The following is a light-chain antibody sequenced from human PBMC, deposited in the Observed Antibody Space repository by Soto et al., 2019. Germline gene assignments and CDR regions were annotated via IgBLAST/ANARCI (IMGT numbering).Light chain of an antibody. V-gene: IGKV3-15*01. CDR3: QQYNNWPRT. J-gene: IGKJ1*01. CDR1: QSVSSY. CDR2: GAS. Sequence: EIVXTQSPATVSLSPGERATLSFRASQSVSSYLAWYQQKPGQAPRLLIYGASTRATGIPARFSGSGSGTEFTLTISSLQSEDFAVYYCQQYNNWPRTFGQGTKVDI.